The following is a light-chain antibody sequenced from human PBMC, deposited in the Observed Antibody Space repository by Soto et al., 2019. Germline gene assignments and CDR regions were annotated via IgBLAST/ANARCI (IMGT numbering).Light chain of an antibody. J-gene: IGLJ1*01. CDR2: DVS. V-gene: IGLV2-14*01. Sequence: QSALTQPASVSGSPGQSITISCTGTSSDVGGYNYVSWYQQHPGKAPKLMIYDVSNRPSGVSNRFSGSKSGNTASLTISGPQAEDEADYYCSSYTSSSTRVFRTGTKVTVL. CDR3: SSYTSSSTRV. CDR1: SSDVGGYNY.